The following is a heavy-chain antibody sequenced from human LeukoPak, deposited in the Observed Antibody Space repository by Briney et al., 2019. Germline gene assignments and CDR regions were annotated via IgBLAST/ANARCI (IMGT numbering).Heavy chain of an antibody. Sequence: SETLSLTCTVSGGSISSSNYYWAWIRQPPGKGLEWIGSINYSGSTYYNPSLKGRVTTSVDTSKNQFSLKMSSVTAADTAVYYCARRTSSSWFFDYWGQGTPVTVSS. V-gene: IGHV4-39*01. CDR2: INYSGST. CDR1: GGSISSSNYY. CDR3: ARRTSSSWFFDY. D-gene: IGHD6-13*01. J-gene: IGHJ4*02.